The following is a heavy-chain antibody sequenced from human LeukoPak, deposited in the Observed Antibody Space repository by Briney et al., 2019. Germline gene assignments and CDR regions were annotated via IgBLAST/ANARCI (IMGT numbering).Heavy chain of an antibody. J-gene: IGHJ4*02. CDR1: GFPFSSYA. Sequence: PGGSLRLSCSASGFPFSSYAVHWVRQAPGKGLEWVSYISSSGSTIYYANSVKGRFTISKDNAKNSLYLQMNSLRAEDTAVYYCARDGSGSGNYYNVAGFNYWGQGTLVTVSS. CDR3: ARDGSGSGNYYNVAGFNY. D-gene: IGHD3-10*01. CDR2: ISSSGSTI. V-gene: IGHV3-48*03.